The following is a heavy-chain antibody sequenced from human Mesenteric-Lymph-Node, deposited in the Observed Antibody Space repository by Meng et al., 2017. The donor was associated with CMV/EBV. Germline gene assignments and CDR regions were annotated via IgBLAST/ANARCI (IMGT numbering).Heavy chain of an antibody. J-gene: IGHJ4*02. D-gene: IGHD2-21*01. Sequence: SETLSLTCTVSGGSISSGDYFWTWIRQPPGKGLEWIGYIYCSAGTYYNSSLKSRVAMSIDTSKRTFSLKMTSVTAADTAVYYCARGGLAFCGGDCYRGIDHWGQGTLVTVSS. V-gene: IGHV4-30-4*08. CDR3: ARGGLAFCGGDCYRGIDH. CDR1: GGSISSGDYF. CDR2: IYCSAGT.